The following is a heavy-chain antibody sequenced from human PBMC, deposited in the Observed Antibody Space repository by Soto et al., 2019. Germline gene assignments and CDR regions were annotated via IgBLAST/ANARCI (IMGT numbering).Heavy chain of an antibody. V-gene: IGHV1-69*12. CDR1: GGTFSSYA. CDR2: IIPIFGTA. CDR3: GRDPQAYGSVSYESAARGFDP. J-gene: IGHJ5*02. D-gene: IGHD3-10*01. Sequence: QVQLVQSGAEVKKPGSSVKVSCKASGGTFSSYAISWVRQAPGQGLEWMGGIIPIFGTANYAQKFQGRVTITADESTSRVYVQLSSGRSEETAVYYCGRDPQAYGSVSYESAARGFDPWGQGTQVTVSS.